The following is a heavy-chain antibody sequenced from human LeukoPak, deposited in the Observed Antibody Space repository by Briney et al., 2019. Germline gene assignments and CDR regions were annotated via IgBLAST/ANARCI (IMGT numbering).Heavy chain of an antibody. CDR1: GYSFTSYW. V-gene: IGHV5-51*01. CDR2: IYPGDSDT. Sequence: GESLKISCKGSGYSFTSYWIGWVRQMPGKGLEWMGIIYPGDSDTRYSPSFQGQVTISADKSISTAYLQWSSLKASDTAMYYCARTDYYGSGSYYNLNWFDPWGQGTLVTVSS. D-gene: IGHD3-10*01. J-gene: IGHJ5*02. CDR3: ARTDYYGSGSYYNLNWFDP.